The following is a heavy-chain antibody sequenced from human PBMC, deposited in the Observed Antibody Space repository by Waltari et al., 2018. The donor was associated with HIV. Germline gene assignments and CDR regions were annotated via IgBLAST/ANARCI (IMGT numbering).Heavy chain of an antibody. J-gene: IGHJ6*02. V-gene: IGHV3-30-3*01. D-gene: IGHD3-10*02. CDR3: ARNYVPNQNYYYYGMDV. Sequence: QVQLVESGGGVVQPGRSLRLSCAASGFTFSSYAMHWVRQAPGKGLEWVAFISYDGSNIYYADSVGGRFTISREHSKSTLYVQMNSLTADDTAVYYCARNYVPNQNYYYYGMDVWGQGSTVTVSS. CDR2: ISYDGSNI. CDR1: GFTFSSYA.